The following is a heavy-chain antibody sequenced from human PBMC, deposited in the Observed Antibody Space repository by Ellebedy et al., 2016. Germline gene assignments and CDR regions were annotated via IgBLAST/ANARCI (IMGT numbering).Heavy chain of an antibody. V-gene: IGHV1-2*04. J-gene: IGHJ5*02. CDR1: GYTFTGYF. CDR2: INPNSGGT. CDR3: ARGQYGSGTYYKGVTWFDP. Sequence: ASVKVSCKASGYTFTGYFIHWVRQAPGQGLEWMGWINPNSGGTNSEQKFQGWGTMTRDTSISTAYMALSRLISDDTAVYYCARGQYGSGTYYKGVTWFDPWGQGTLVTVSS. D-gene: IGHD3-10*01.